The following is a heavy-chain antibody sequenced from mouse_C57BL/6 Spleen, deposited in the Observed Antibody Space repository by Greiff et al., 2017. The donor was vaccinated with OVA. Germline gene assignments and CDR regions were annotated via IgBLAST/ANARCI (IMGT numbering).Heavy chain of an antibody. CDR2: INPSSGYT. D-gene: IGHD1-1*01. CDR3: ARDYYGSRDY. J-gene: IGHJ2*01. Sequence: VKLQESGAELARPGASVKMSCKASGYTFTSYTMHWVKQRPGQGLEWIGYINPSSGYTKYNQKFKDKATLTADKSSSTAYMQLSSLTSEDAAVYYCARDYYGSRDYWGQGTTLTVSS. V-gene: IGHV1-4*01. CDR1: GYTFTSYT.